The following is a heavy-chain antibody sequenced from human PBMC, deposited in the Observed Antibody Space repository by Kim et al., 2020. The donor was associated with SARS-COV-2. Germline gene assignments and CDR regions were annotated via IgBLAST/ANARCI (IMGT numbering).Heavy chain of an antibody. Sequence: GGSLRLSCAASGFTFSSYGMHWVRQAPGKGLEWVAVISYDGSNKYYADSVKGRFTISRDNSKNTLYLQMNSLRAEDTAVYYCAKAAIFTRLRPNQRPDYWGQGTLVTVSS. D-gene: IGHD3-9*01. J-gene: IGHJ4*02. CDR2: ISYDGSNK. CDR1: GFTFSSYG. V-gene: IGHV3-30*18. CDR3: AKAAIFTRLRPNQRPDY.